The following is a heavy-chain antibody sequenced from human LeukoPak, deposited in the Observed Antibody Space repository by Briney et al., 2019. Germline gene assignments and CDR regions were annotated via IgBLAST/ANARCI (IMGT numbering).Heavy chain of an antibody. CDR3: ARGAAVAGLDY. CDR1: GFIIGSYW. Sequence: GGSLRLSCVASGFIIGSYWMSWVRQAPGKGLEWVASIKQDGSETYYVDSVKGRFTISRDNAKNSLFLQMNSQRVEDSAVYYCARGAAVAGLDYWGQGTQVTVSS. V-gene: IGHV3-7*01. J-gene: IGHJ4*02. CDR2: IKQDGSET. D-gene: IGHD6-19*01.